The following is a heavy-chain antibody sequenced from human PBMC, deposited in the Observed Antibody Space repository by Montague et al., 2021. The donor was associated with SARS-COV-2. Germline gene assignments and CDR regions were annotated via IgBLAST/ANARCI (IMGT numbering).Heavy chain of an antibody. CDR3: ARRRWLTDNWYFDL. Sequence: SLRLSCAASGFTVSSNYMSWVRQAPGKGLEWASVIYSGVSTYYADSVKGRFTISKHNSKNTLYLQMNSLRAEDTAVYYCARRRWLTDNWYFDLWGRGTLVTVSS. CDR2: IYSGVST. V-gene: IGHV3-53*04. J-gene: IGHJ2*01. CDR1: GFTVSSNY. D-gene: IGHD5-12*01.